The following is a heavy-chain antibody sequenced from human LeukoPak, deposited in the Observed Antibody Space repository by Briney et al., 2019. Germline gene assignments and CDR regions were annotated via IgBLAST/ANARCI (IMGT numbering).Heavy chain of an antibody. V-gene: IGHV3-23*01. D-gene: IGHD3-10*02. CDR1: GFTFSSYA. CDR3: ASRQGLGWHYVN. J-gene: IGHJ4*02. CDR2: ISDSGGST. Sequence: GGSLRLSCVDSGFTFSSYAMSWVRQVPGKGLEWGSGISDSGGSTYYADSVKGRFTISRDNSKNTLYLQTNSLRAEDTAIYYCASRQGLGWHYVNWGQGTLVTVSS.